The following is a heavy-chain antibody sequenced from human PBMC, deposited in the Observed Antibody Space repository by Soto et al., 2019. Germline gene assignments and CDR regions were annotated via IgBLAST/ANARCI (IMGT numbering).Heavy chain of an antibody. Sequence: QVHLVQSEAEVKKPGSSVKVSCKASGGTFSSYTVSWVRQAPGQGLEWVGGIIPVFNTTYYAQKVQGRVTILADKSTSTAYRERSNLRSEDTAVYYCGRSLGRGWTPYWGQGTLVTVSS. V-gene: IGHV1-69*06. CDR1: GGTFSSYT. CDR2: IIPVFNTT. J-gene: IGHJ4*02. CDR3: GRSLGRGWTPY. D-gene: IGHD6-19*01.